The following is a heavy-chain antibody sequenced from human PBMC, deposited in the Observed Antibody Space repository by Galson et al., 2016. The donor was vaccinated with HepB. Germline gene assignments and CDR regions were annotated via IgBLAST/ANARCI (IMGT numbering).Heavy chain of an antibody. CDR1: GFTFRNHG. V-gene: IGHV3-23*01. CDR2: ISRSGDRT. J-gene: IGHJ6*04. Sequence: SLRLSCAASGFTFRNHGMTWVRQAPGKGLEVASSISRSGDRTDYADSVKGRFTISRDNSKNTLSLQMSRLTADEPAIYYCVQGSTAPAVWGKGTTVTVSS. D-gene: IGHD2-2*01. CDR3: VQGSTAPAV.